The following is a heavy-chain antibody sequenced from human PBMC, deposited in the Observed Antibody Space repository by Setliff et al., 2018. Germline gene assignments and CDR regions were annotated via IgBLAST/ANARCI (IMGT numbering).Heavy chain of an antibody. D-gene: IGHD1-1*01. J-gene: IGHJ4*02. V-gene: IGHV4-31*03. CDR1: GGSISSGGYY. CDR3: ARTGTYRYFDY. CDR2: IYYSGST. Sequence: PSETLSLTCTVSGGSISSGGYYWSWIRQHPGKGLEWTGYIYYSGSTYYNPSLKGRLTISVDTAQNQFSLRLTSVTAADTAVYYCARTGTYRYFDYWGQGTQVTVSS.